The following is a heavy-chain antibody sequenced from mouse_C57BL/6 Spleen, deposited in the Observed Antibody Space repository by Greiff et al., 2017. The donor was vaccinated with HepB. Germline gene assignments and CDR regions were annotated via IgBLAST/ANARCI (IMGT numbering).Heavy chain of an antibody. V-gene: IGHV1-82*01. CDR3: ARSRGNYGWYFDV. CDR1: GYSFSSSW. J-gene: IGHJ1*03. CDR2: IYPGDGDT. D-gene: IGHD2-1*01. Sequence: QVHVKQSGPELVKPGASVKISCKASGYSFSSSWMNWVKQRPGKGLEWIGRIYPGDGDTNYNGKFKGKATLTADKSSSTAYMQLSSLTSEDSAVYFCARSRGNYGWYFDVWGTGTTVTVSS.